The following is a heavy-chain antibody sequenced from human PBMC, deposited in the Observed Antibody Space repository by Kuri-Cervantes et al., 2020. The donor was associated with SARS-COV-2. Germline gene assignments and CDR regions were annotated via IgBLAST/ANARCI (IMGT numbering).Heavy chain of an antibody. J-gene: IGHJ6*03. Sequence: ASVKVSCKASGYTFTSYDISWMRQATGQGLEWMGWMNTNSGRTGYAQKFQGRVTMTSDTSISTAYMELSSLRSEDTAVYYCARSQPNLVVVPAAITPDYYMDVWGKGTTVTVSS. CDR3: ARSQPNLVVVPAAITPDYYMDV. CDR1: GYTFTSYD. CDR2: MNTNSGRT. V-gene: IGHV1-8*01. D-gene: IGHD2-2*01.